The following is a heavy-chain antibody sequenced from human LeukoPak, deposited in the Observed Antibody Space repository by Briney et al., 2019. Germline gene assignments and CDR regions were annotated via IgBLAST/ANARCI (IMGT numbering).Heavy chain of an antibody. CDR2: LSSSNSYI. J-gene: IGHJ6*03. D-gene: IGHD3-3*01. Sequence: PGGSLRLSCAASGFTFSSYSMKWVRQAPGKGLEWVSSLSSSNSYIYYADSVKGRFTISRDNAKNSLYLQMSSLRAEDTAVYYCARSYDFWSGYTILSGYYYYMDVWGKGTTVTVSS. V-gene: IGHV3-21*01. CDR3: ARSYDFWSGYTILSGYYYYMDV. CDR1: GFTFSSYS.